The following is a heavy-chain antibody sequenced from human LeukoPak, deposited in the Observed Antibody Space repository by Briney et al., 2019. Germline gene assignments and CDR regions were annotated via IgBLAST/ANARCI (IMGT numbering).Heavy chain of an antibody. CDR1: GASLSGYY. V-gene: IGHV4-34*01. J-gene: IGHJ5*02. D-gene: IGHD1-14*01. Sequence: SQTLSLTCAVYGASLSGYYGSWISQPPRKWREWVGEINHSGSTNYNPSLKSRVTISVDTSKNQFSLKLSSVTAADTAVYYCARGRSGTNWFDPWGQGTLVTVSS. CDR3: ARGRSGTNWFDP. CDR2: INHSGST.